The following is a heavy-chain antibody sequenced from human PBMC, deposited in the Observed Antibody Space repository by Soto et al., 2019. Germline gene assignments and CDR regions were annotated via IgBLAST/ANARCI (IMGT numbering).Heavy chain of an antibody. CDR2: IIPVFGTT. CDR1: GGTFSSHT. Sequence: QVQLVQSGAEVKKPGSSVKVSCKASGGTFSSHTVSWVRQAPGQGLEWMGGIIPVFGTTNYAQKFQGRVTITADESTSTTYMELSNLRSDDTAVYYCARWAGFCSSPSCYTALDYWGQGTLVTVSS. D-gene: IGHD2-2*02. J-gene: IGHJ4*02. CDR3: ARWAGFCSSPSCYTALDY. V-gene: IGHV1-69*01.